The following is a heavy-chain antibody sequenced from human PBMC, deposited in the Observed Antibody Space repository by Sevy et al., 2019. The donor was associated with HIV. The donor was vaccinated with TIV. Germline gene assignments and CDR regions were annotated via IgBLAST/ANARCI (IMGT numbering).Heavy chain of an antibody. V-gene: IGHV1-18*04. J-gene: IGHJ6*02. D-gene: IGHD6-19*01. CDR3: ARQWPVHSAMDV. Sequence: ASVKVSCKASGYTFSSYGISWVRQAPGQGLEGMGWLSADNGNTNYAQKLQDRVTMTTDTSTSTAYMGLRSLRSDDTAVYYCARQWPVHSAMDVWGQGTTVTVSS. CDR1: GYTFSSYG. CDR2: LSADNGNT.